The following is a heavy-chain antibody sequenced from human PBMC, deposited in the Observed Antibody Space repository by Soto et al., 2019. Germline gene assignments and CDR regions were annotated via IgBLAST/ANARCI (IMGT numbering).Heavy chain of an antibody. CDR2: IIPICGTA. J-gene: IGHJ6*02. Sequence: SVKVSCKAAGGTFSSYAINWVRQAPGQGLEWMGGIIPICGTANYAQKFQGRVTMTADESTSTAYMELTSLRSEDTAVYYCARVVGATDYYYGMYVWGQGTTVIVSS. CDR3: ARVVGATDYYYGMYV. D-gene: IGHD1-26*01. V-gene: IGHV1-69*13. CDR1: GGTFSSYA.